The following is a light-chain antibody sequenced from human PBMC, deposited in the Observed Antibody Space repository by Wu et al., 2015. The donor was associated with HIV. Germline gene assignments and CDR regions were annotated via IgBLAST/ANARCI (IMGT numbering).Light chain of an antibody. CDR2: NAF. CDR3: QQSYSTPLT. CDR1: QTITNY. Sequence: DIQMTQSPSSLSASVGDRVTITCRASQTITNYLNWFQQKPGKAPKLLIYNAFKLQSGVPSRFSGSGSGTDFSLTIDTLQHEDFATYYCQQSYSTPLTFGGGTTVEIK. V-gene: IGKV1-39*01. J-gene: IGKJ4*01.